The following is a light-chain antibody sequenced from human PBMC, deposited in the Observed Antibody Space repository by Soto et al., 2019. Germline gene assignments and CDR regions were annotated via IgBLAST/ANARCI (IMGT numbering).Light chain of an antibody. J-gene: IGKJ1*01. CDR3: QQYNSYWGT. CDR2: DAS. V-gene: IGKV1-5*01. CDR1: QSISSW. Sequence: DIQMTQSPSTLSASVGDRVTITCRARQSISSWLAWYQQKPGKAPKLLIYDASSLESGVPSRFSGSGSGTEFTLTISSLQPDDFATYYCQQYNSYWGTFGQGTKVEIK.